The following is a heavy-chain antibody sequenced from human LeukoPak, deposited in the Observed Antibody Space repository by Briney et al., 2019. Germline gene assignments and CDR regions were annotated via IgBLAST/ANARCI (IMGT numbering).Heavy chain of an antibody. CDR1: GVTFSSYG. CDR3: TTKVIRGNSGDDYDD. CDR2: ISSDGNDK. Sequence: GGSLRLSCAASGVTFSSYGMHWVRQGPGKGLEWVALISSDGNDKLYGESVKGRFTISRDDSKSTLYLQMNSLRAEDTAVYYCTTKVIRGNSGDDYDDWGQGTLVTVSS. V-gene: IGHV3-30*03. D-gene: IGHD5-12*01. J-gene: IGHJ4*02.